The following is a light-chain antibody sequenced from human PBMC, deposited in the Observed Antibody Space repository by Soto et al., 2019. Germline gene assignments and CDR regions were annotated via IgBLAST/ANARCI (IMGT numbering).Light chain of an antibody. CDR3: SSYTSSSTYVV. CDR1: SSDVGGYNY. CDR2: DVS. Sequence: QSVLTQPASVSGSPGQSITISCTGTSSDVGGYNYVSWYQQHPGKAPKVMIYDVSNRPSGVSNRFSGSKSGNTASLTISGLQAEDEAEYYCSSYTSSSTYVVFGGGTKVTVL. J-gene: IGLJ2*01. V-gene: IGLV2-14*01.